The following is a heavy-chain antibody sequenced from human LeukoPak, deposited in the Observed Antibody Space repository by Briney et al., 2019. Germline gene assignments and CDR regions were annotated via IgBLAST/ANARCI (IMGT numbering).Heavy chain of an antibody. J-gene: IGHJ4*02. CDR2: INHSGST. D-gene: IGHD1-26*01. Sequence: SETLSLTCAVYGGSFSGYYWSWIRQPPGKGLEWIGEINHSGSTNYNPSLKSRVTISVDTSKNQFSLKLSSVTAADTTVYYCAIIRIVGATDWGQGTLVTVSS. CDR1: GGSFSGYY. V-gene: IGHV4-34*01. CDR3: AIIRIVGATD.